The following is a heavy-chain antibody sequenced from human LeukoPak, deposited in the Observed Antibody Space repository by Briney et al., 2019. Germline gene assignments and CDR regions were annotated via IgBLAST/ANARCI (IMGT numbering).Heavy chain of an antibody. Sequence: SETLSLTCAVSGYSISSGYYWGWIRQPPGQGLEWIGCIYHSGSTYYNPSLKSRVTIPVDTSKTQFSLKLSSVTAADTAVYYCARQRYSYGYPGYWGQGTLVTVSS. CDR3: ARQRYSYGYPGY. D-gene: IGHD5-18*01. CDR2: IYHSGST. CDR1: GYSISSGYY. V-gene: IGHV4-38-2*01. J-gene: IGHJ4*02.